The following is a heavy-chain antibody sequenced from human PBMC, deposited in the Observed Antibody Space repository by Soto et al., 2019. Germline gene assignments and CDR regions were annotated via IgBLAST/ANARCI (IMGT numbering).Heavy chain of an antibody. Sequence: SETLSLTCTVSGGSISSGVYYWIWIRQHPGKGLEWIGYIYYSGSTYYNPSLKSRVTISVDTSKNQFSLKLSSVTAADTAVYYCARGYSYGSWFDPWGQGTLVTVSS. CDR3: ARGYSYGSWFDP. CDR2: IYYSGST. J-gene: IGHJ5*02. V-gene: IGHV4-31*03. CDR1: GGSISSGVYY. D-gene: IGHD5-18*01.